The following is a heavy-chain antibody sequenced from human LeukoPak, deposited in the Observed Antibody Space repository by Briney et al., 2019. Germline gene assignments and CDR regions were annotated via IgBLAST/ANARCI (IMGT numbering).Heavy chain of an antibody. CDR2: IKNDGSEE. Sequence: GGSLRLSCAASGFTFNRYWMRWVRQAPGKGLEGVANIKNDGSEEYYVDSVKGRFTISRDNARNSLFLQMNSLTVEDTAVYYCARAIRGSAVDTGDRWGQGTLVTVSS. D-gene: IGHD3-10*01. CDR3: ARAIRGSAVDTGDR. V-gene: IGHV3-7*04. CDR1: GFTFNRYW. J-gene: IGHJ4*02.